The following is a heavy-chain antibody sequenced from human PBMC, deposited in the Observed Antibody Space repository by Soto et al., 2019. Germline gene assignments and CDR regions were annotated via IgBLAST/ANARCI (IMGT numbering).Heavy chain of an antibody. CDR2: IGGNTGNT. Sequence: EVQLLDSGGDLRQPGGSLRLSCAASGFPFSDTDMTWVRQAPGKGLEWVSTIGGNTGNTYYADSVEGRFTISRDDSKSTVYLQMTSLRADDTAVYYCAKNSGLFGSWGQGTLVTVSS. CDR1: GFPFSDTD. V-gene: IGHV3-23*01. CDR3: AKNSGLFGS. J-gene: IGHJ5*01. D-gene: IGHD3-10*01.